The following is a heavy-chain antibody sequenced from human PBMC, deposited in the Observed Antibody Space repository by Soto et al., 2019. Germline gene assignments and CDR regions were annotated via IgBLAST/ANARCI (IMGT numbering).Heavy chain of an antibody. CDR2: IYWNDDK. V-gene: IGHV2-5*01. CDR3: AHTTYGYYSGLYYFDY. D-gene: IGHD3-22*01. J-gene: IGHJ4*02. Sequence: QITLKESGPALVKPTQTVTLTCTFSGFSLSTSEVGVSWIRQPPGKALEWLALIYWNDDKRYSPSLVRRVTVTKDSSKNQVVLTMTNVDPVDTATYYCAHTTYGYYSGLYYFDYWGQGTLVTVSS. CDR1: GFSLSTSEVG.